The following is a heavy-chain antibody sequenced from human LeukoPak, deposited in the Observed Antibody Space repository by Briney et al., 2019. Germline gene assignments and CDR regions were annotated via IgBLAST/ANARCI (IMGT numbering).Heavy chain of an antibody. CDR2: INWNGGST. J-gene: IGHJ2*01. CDR1: GFTFSSYS. CDR3: AGQRPNLDWYFDL. V-gene: IGHV3-20*01. Sequence: PGGSLRLSCAASGFTFSSYSMNWVRQAPGKGLEWVPGINWNGGSTGYADSVKGRFTISRDNAKNSLYLQMNSLRAEDTALYHCAGQRPNLDWYFDLWGRGTLVTVSS.